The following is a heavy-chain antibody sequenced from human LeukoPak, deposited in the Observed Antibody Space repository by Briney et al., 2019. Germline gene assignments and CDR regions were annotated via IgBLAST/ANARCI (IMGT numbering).Heavy chain of an antibody. Sequence: GGSLRLSCAAFGFTFSSYWMSWVRQAPGKGLEWVANIKQDGSEKYYVDSVKGRFTISRDNAKNSLYLQMNSLRAEDTAVYYCARDRYYYYMDVWGKGTTVTISS. V-gene: IGHV3-7*03. CDR1: GFTFSSYW. J-gene: IGHJ6*03. CDR2: IKQDGSEK. CDR3: ARDRYYYYMDV.